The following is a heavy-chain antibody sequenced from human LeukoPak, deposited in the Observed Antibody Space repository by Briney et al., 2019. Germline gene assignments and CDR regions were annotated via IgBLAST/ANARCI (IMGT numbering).Heavy chain of an antibody. J-gene: IGHJ5*02. CDR3: ARVMEQQLADNWFDP. Sequence: ASVKVSCKASGYTFTSYYMHWVRQAPGQGLEWMGIINPSGGSTSYAQKFQGRVTMTRDTPTSAVYMELSSLRSEDTAVYYCARVMEQQLADNWFDPWGQGTLVTVSS. D-gene: IGHD6-13*01. CDR2: INPSGGST. CDR1: GYTFTSYY. V-gene: IGHV1-46*01.